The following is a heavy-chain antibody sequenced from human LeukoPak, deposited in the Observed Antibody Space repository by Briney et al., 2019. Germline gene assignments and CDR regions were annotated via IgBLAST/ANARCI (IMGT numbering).Heavy chain of an antibody. V-gene: IGHV1-69*06. D-gene: IGHD5-24*01. Sequence: SVKVSCKASGGTFSSYAISWVRQAPGQGLEWMGGIIPIFGTANYAQKFQGRVTMTEDTSTDTAYMELSSLRSEDTAVYYCATITNYRDWYFDLWGRGTLVTVSS. CDR2: IIPIFGTA. CDR3: ATITNYRDWYFDL. CDR1: GGTFSSYA. J-gene: IGHJ2*01.